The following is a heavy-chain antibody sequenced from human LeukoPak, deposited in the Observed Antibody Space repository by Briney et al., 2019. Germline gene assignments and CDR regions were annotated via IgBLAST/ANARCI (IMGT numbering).Heavy chain of an antibody. CDR1: GGRFKSHG. CDR2: IIPIFDRP. CDR3: ARDAQWELRAFDV. D-gene: IGHD1-26*01. J-gene: IGHJ3*01. V-gene: IGHV1-69*06. Sequence: SVKVSCKTIGGRFKSHGFSWVRQAPGQGLEWMGGIIPIFDRPNYAQKFEGRVTITADKSTNTTYMEMSSLTSYDTAVYYCARDAQWELRAFDVWGRGTMVIVSS.